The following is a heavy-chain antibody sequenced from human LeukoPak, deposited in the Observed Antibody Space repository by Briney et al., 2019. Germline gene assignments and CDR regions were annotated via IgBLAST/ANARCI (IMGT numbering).Heavy chain of an antibody. Sequence: AGGSLRLSCAASGFTFSSYSMNWVRQAPGKGLEWVSSISSSSTYIYYADSVKGRFTISRDNAKNSLYLQMNSLRAEDTAVYYCARDWGDSTGYYNYWGQGTLVTVSS. V-gene: IGHV3-21*01. J-gene: IGHJ4*02. CDR3: ARDWGDSTGYYNY. CDR1: GFTFSSYS. CDR2: ISSSSTYI. D-gene: IGHD3-22*01.